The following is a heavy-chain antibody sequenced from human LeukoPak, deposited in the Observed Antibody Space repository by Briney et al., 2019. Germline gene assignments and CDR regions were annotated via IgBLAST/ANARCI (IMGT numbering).Heavy chain of an antibody. Sequence: GGSLRLSCAASGFTFSSYEMKWVRQAPGKGLDWVSYISSGGSATYYADSVKGRFTISRDNAKNSLYLQMNSLRAEDTAVYYCARVQQPSVLQGYYHGMDVWGQGTTVTVSS. CDR1: GFTFSSYE. V-gene: IGHV3-48*03. CDR2: ISSGGSAT. CDR3: ARVQQPSVLQGYYHGMDV. D-gene: IGHD6-13*01. J-gene: IGHJ6*02.